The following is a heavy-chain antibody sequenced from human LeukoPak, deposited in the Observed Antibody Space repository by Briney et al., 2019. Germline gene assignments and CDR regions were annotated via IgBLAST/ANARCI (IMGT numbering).Heavy chain of an antibody. CDR2: IYYSGST. CDR1: GGSVSSGSYY. D-gene: IGHD2-15*01. V-gene: IGHV4-61*01. CDR3: ASAPVYCSGGSCYSEDAFDI. Sequence: PSETLSLTCTVSGGSVSSGSYYWSWIRQPPGKGLEWIGYIYYSGSTNYNPSLKSRVTISVDTSKNQFSLKLTSVTAADTAVYYCASAPVYCSGGSCYSEDAFDIWGQGTMVTVSS. J-gene: IGHJ3*02.